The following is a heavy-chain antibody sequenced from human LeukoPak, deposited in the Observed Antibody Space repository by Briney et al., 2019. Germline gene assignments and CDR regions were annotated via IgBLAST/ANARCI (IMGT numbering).Heavy chain of an antibody. V-gene: IGHV1-46*01. CDR3: ARYGFSSSWQGGWHAFDI. CDR2: INPTVGHT. J-gene: IGHJ3*02. D-gene: IGHD6-13*01. CDR1: GYTLTSYY. Sequence: GASVKVSCKASGYTLTSYYMHWVRQAPGQGLEWMGIINPTVGHTIYAQKFQGRVTMTRDMSTSTVYMELSSLRSDDTAVYYCARYGFSSSWQGGWHAFDIWGQGTMVTVSS.